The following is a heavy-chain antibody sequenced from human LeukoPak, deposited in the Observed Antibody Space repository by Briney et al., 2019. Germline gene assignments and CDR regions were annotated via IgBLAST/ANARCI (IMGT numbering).Heavy chain of an antibody. V-gene: IGHV3-33*01. J-gene: IGHJ4*02. CDR2: IWYDGSNK. D-gene: IGHD7-27*01. CDR3: ARDRSWGSQCYFDY. Sequence: GGSLRLSCAASGFKFSTYGMHWVRQAPGKGLEWVGVIWYDGSNKIYAESVKGRFTISRDNSKNTLYLQMNSLRAEDTAVYYCARDRSWGSQCYFDYWGQGTLVTVSS. CDR1: GFKFSTYG.